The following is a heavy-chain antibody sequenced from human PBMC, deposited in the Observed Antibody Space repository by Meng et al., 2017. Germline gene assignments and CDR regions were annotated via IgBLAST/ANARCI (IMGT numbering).Heavy chain of an antibody. J-gene: IGHJ4*02. V-gene: IGHV3-74*01. D-gene: IGHD3-22*01. Sequence: GESLKISCGASGFTFSNYWMHWVRQAPGKGLVWVSRINNDGSDTAYADSVKGRFTISRDNAENTQFLQMNSLRAEDTAVYYCARGEYHFESSGYYTHWGQGTLVTVSS. CDR2: INNDGSDT. CDR1: GFTFSNYW. CDR3: ARGEYHFESSGYYTH.